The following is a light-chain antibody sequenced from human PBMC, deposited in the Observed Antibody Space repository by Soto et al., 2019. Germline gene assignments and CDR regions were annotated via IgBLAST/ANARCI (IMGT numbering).Light chain of an antibody. V-gene: IGKV3-11*01. CDR3: QQRANWPLT. J-gene: IGKJ4*01. CDR2: DTY. Sequence: EIVLTHSPPTLSLSPGERATLSCRASHSVGSLFAWYQQKPGQVPRLLIFDTYNRATGVPARFSGSGYGTDFTLTISSLEPEDFGFYYCQQRANWPLTFGGGTKVEIK. CDR1: HSVGSL.